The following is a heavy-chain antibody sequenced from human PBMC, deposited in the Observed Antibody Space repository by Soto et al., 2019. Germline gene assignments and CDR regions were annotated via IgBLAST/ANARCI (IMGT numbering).Heavy chain of an antibody. CDR1: GYAFSSYW. J-gene: IGHJ4*02. Sequence: PGESLKISCQGSGYAFSSYWIAWVRQMPGKGLEWMEIIYPGDSDTRYSPSFQGQVTISVDKSITTAYLQMNSLRAEDTAVYYCARANDYVFWSDYWGQGTLVTVSS. CDR2: IYPGDSDT. CDR3: ARANDYVFWSDY. V-gene: IGHV5-51*01. D-gene: IGHD4-17*01.